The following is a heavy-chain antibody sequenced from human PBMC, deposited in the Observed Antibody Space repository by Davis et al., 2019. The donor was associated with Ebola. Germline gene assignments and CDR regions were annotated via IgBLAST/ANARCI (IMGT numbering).Heavy chain of an antibody. J-gene: IGHJ4*02. Sequence: AASVKVSCKASAYTFTSYGISWVRQAPGQGLEWMGCISAYNGNTNYAQKLQGRVTMTTDTSTSTAYMELRSLRSDDTAVYYCASSTGYGPYYFDYWGQGTLVTVSS. D-gene: IGHD5-18*01. CDR1: AYTFTSYG. CDR2: ISAYNGNT. V-gene: IGHV1-18*01. CDR3: ASSTGYGPYYFDY.